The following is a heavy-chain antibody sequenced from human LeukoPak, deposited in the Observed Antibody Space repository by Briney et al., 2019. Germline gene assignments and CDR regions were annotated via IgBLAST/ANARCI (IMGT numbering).Heavy chain of an antibody. D-gene: IGHD1-14*01. CDR2: IDPSDSYT. CDR3: ARHLGSHEPDY. CDR1: GYSFTSYW. J-gene: IGHJ4*02. V-gene: IGHV5-10-1*01. Sequence: GESLKISCKGSGYSFTSYWISWVRQMPGKGLEWMGRIDPSDSYTNYSSSFQGHVTISADKSISTAYLQWSSLKASDTAMYYCARHLGSHEPDYWGREPWSPSPQ.